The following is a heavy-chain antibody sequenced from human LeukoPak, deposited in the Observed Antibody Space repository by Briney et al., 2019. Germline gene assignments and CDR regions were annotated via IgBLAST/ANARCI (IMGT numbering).Heavy chain of an antibody. CDR3: ARDLFTMVRGVMSAFDI. CDR1: GYTFTSYY. J-gene: IGHJ3*02. Sequence: ASVKVSCKASGYTFTSYYMHWVRQAPGQGLGWMEIINPSGGSTSYAQKLQGRVTMTTDTSTSTAYMELRSLRSDDTAVYYCARDLFTMVRGVMSAFDIWGQGTMVTVSS. V-gene: IGHV1-46*01. CDR2: INPSGGST. D-gene: IGHD3-10*01.